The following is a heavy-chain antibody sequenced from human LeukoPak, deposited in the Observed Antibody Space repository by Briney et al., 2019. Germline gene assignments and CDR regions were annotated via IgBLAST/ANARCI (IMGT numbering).Heavy chain of an antibody. V-gene: IGHV1-2*02. CDR3: ARVAPPDLAGLRN. J-gene: IGHJ4*02. D-gene: IGHD3-3*01. Sequence: ASVKVPCKASGYTFTGYHIHWVRQAPGQGLEWMGWIYPNSGGTNYAQKFQGRVTMTRDTSISTAYMELSSLRSDDTAVYYCARVAPPDLAGLRNWGQGTLLTVSS. CDR1: GYTFTGYH. CDR2: IYPNSGGT.